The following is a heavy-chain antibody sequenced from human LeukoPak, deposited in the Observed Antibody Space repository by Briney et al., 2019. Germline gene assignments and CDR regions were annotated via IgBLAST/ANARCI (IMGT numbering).Heavy chain of an antibody. CDR1: GFIFSSYG. J-gene: IGHJ3*02. CDR2: ISSSRNYI. CDR3: ARGGYFDWLRAFDI. V-gene: IGHV3-21*06. Sequence: GGSLRLSCAASGFIFSSYGMNWVRQAPGKGLEWVSSISSSRNYIYYADSAKGRFTISRDNAKNSLHLQMNSLRAEDTAVYYCARGGYFDWLRAFDIWGQGTMVTVSS. D-gene: IGHD3-9*01.